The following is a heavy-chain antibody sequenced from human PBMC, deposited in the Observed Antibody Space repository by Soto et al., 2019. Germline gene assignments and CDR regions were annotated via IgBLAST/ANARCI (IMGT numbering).Heavy chain of an antibody. D-gene: IGHD2-2*02. V-gene: IGHV1-18*04. Sequence: QVQLVQSGAEVKKPGASVKVSCKASGYTFTNYGISWVRQAPGQGLEWMGWIGVYNGNTNYAQKFQGRVTMTTDTSTSTADMELRSLRSDDTAVFYCARVGYCSSTRCYTGFYHYYGMDVWGQGTTVTVSS. J-gene: IGHJ6*02. CDR3: ARVGYCSSTRCYTGFYHYYGMDV. CDR2: IGVYNGNT. CDR1: GYTFTNYG.